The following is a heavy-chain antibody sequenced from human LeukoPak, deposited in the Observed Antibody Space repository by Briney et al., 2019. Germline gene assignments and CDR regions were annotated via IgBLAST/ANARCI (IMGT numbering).Heavy chain of an antibody. V-gene: IGHV3-23*01. Sequence: PGGSLRLSCAASGFTFSSYAMRWVRQAPGKGLGWVSAISGSGGSTYYADSVKGRFTISRDNSKNTLYLQMNSLRAEDTAVYYCAKDRRYGSGTLDYWGQGTLVTVSS. CDR2: ISGSGGST. D-gene: IGHD3-10*01. CDR3: AKDRRYGSGTLDY. CDR1: GFTFSSYA. J-gene: IGHJ4*02.